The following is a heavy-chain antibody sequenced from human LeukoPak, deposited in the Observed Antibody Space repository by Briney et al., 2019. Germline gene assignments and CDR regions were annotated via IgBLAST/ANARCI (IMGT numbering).Heavy chain of an antibody. V-gene: IGHV3-73*01. CDR1: GFTFSGSD. CDR2: IRSKAKSYAT. Sequence: GGSLRLSCAASGFTFSGSDMHWVRQASGKGLEWVGRIRSKAKSYATAYAASVKGRFTISRDDSKNTAYLQMNSLKTEDTAVYYCREAVAETDFDYWGQGTLVTVSS. J-gene: IGHJ4*02. D-gene: IGHD6-19*01. CDR3: REAVAETDFDY.